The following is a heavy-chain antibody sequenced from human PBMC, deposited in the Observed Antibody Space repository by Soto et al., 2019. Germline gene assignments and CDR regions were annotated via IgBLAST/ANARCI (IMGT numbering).Heavy chain of an antibody. CDR3: ARLRSGYSSGWFSFSYAFDI. Sequence: SETLSLTCTVSGGSISSYYWSWIRQPPGKGLEWIGYIYYSGSTNYNPSLKSRVTISVDTSKNQFSLKLSSVTAADTAVYYCARLRSGYSSGWFSFSYAFDISGQLTMVTVSS. CDR1: GGSISSYY. CDR2: IYYSGST. V-gene: IGHV4-59*08. D-gene: IGHD6-19*01. J-gene: IGHJ3*02.